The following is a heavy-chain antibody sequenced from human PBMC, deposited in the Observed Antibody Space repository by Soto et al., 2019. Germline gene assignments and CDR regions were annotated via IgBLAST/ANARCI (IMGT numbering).Heavy chain of an antibody. CDR2: ISGSGTAI. J-gene: IGHJ4*02. V-gene: IGHV3-11*01. Sequence: PGGSLRLSCAASGFTFSDYYMSWIRQAPGKGLEWVSYISGSGTAIYYADSVKGRFTISRDNAKDSLFLQMNSLRAEDTAVYYCAREGISSFDYWGKGALVTVSS. CDR1: GFTFSDYY. CDR3: AREGISSFDY.